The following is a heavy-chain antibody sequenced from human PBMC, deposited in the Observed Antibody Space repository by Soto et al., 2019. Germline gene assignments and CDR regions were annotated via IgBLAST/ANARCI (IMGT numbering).Heavy chain of an antibody. D-gene: IGHD3-16*01. J-gene: IGHJ6*02. CDR1: GFNFGSYA. Sequence: PVGSLRLSCAASGFNFGSYAMSWVRQAPGKGLEWVSAISVSGGSTYYADSVKGRFTISRDNSKNTLYLQMNSLRAEDTAVYYCPLGDYYYGMDVWGQGTTVTVSS. CDR2: ISVSGGST. CDR3: PLGDYYYGMDV. V-gene: IGHV3-23*01.